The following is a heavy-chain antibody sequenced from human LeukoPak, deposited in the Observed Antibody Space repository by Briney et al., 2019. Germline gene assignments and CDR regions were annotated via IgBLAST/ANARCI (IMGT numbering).Heavy chain of an antibody. Sequence: GGSLRHSCAASRSTFSRYWMHWVRQAPGKGLVRVSHINDDGIITDYAHSVKARFTISRDNAKNTLYLHMDSLRSEDTAVYYCATLAAPTDSWGQGTLVSVSS. V-gene: IGHV3-74*01. CDR2: INDDGIIT. CDR1: RSTFSRYW. CDR3: ATLAAPTDS. J-gene: IGHJ4*02. D-gene: IGHD6-6*01.